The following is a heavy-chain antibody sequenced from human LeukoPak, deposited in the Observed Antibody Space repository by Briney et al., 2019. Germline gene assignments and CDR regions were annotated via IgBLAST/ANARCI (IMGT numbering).Heavy chain of an antibody. V-gene: IGHV3-33*01. J-gene: IGHJ4*02. CDR2: MWYEGSNK. CDR3: ARYTSGHHDY. Sequence: GRSLRLSCAASGFNLGSYGMHWVRQAPGKGLEWVAVMWYEGSNKYYVDAVDGRFTISRDNSKNTVYLQMNSLRAEDTAVYYCARYTSGHHDYWGQGTLVTVS. CDR1: GFNLGSYG. D-gene: IGHD2-2*02.